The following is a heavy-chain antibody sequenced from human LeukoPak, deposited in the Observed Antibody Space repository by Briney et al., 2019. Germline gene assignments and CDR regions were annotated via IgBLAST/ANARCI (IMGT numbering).Heavy chain of an antibody. CDR3: ARDQRFLEWLLTNYYGMDV. CDR1: GFTFSSYS. V-gene: IGHV3-21*01. D-gene: IGHD3-3*01. J-gene: IGHJ6*02. Sequence: GGSLRLSCAASGFTFSSYSMNWVRQAPGKGLEWVSSISSSSSYIYYADSVKGRFTISRDNAKNSLYLQMSSLRAEDTAVYYCARDQRFLEWLLTNYYGMDVWGQGTTVTVSS. CDR2: ISSSSSYI.